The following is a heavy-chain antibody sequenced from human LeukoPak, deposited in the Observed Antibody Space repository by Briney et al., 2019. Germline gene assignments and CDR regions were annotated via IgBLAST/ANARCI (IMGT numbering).Heavy chain of an antibody. Sequence: GSLRLSCAASGFTFSTYGMHWVRQAPGKGLEWVAVISYDGITKYYADSVKGRFTISRDNSKNTLSLQMSSLRAEDTAVYYCAKYSSRNYYGMDVWGQGTTVTVSS. CDR3: AKYSSRNYYGMDV. CDR2: ISYDGITK. V-gene: IGHV3-30*18. CDR1: GFTFSTYG. D-gene: IGHD1-26*01. J-gene: IGHJ6*02.